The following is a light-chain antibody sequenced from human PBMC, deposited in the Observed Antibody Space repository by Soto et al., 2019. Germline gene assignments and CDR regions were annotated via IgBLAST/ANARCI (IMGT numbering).Light chain of an antibody. CDR1: NSDVGAYTF. J-gene: IGLJ3*02. V-gene: IGLV2-11*01. CDR3: FSYTASDMWV. Sequence: QSALTQPRSVSGSPGQSVTISSTGTNSDVGAYTFVSWYQQLPGKAPKLIISAVSYRPSGVPDRFSGSKSGNTASLTISGLQTEDEADYYCFSYTASDMWVFGGGTKLTVL. CDR2: AVS.